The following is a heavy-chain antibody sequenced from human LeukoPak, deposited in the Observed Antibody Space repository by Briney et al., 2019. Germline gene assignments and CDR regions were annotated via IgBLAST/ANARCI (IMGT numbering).Heavy chain of an antibody. D-gene: IGHD6-13*01. CDR3: AREAAAAGTWDYYYMDV. J-gene: IGHJ6*03. V-gene: IGHV1-69*06. Sequence: SVKVSCKASGDTFSSYPFTWVRQAPGQGLEWMGEITPIFGAPNYAQTFQGRVTITADTSTGTAYVELRSLRSDDTAVYYCAREAAAAGTWDYYYMDVWGKGTTVTVSS. CDR1: GDTFSSYP. CDR2: ITPIFGAP.